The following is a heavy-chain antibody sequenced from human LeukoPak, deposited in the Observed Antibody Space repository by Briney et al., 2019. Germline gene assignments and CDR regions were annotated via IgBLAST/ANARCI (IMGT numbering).Heavy chain of an antibody. V-gene: IGHV3-23*01. CDR1: GFTFSSYA. D-gene: IGHD6-19*01. CDR2: ISGSGGST. CDR3: AREYNSGWYGD. J-gene: IGHJ4*02. Sequence: GGSLRLSCAASGFTFSSYAMSWVRQAPGKGLEWVSAISGSGGSTYYADSVKGRFTISRDNSKNTVYLQMNSLRTGDTAVYYCAREYNSGWYGDWGQGTLVTVSS.